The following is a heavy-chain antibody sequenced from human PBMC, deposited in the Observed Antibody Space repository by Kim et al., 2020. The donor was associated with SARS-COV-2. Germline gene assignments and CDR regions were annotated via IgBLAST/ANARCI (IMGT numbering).Heavy chain of an antibody. CDR1: GFTFTNHY. V-gene: IGHV3-72*01. CDR3: TRERIYDYIWENYRRYFDH. D-gene: IGHD3-16*02. Sequence: GGSLRLSCAASGFTFTNHYMDWVRQAPGKGLEWVGRARNKANSYTTEYAASVKGRFTISRDDSKNSLYLQMNSLKTEDTAVYYCTRERIYDYIWENYRRYFDHWGQGALVTVSS. J-gene: IGHJ4*02. CDR2: ARNKANSYTT.